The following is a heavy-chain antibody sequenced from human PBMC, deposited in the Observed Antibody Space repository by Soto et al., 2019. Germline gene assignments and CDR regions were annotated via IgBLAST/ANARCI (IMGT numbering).Heavy chain of an antibody. Sequence: ASVKVSCKASGYTFTNHGFTWVRHAPGQGLEWLGWISTYNGNTKYAQKVQGRLTMTTDTSTSTANMELTSLRSDDTALYYCARTTVTASYYYMDVSGKGSTVTVSS. D-gene: IGHD4-17*01. CDR2: ISTYNGNT. CDR1: GYTFTNHG. V-gene: IGHV1-18*01. CDR3: ARTTVTASYYYMDV. J-gene: IGHJ6*03.